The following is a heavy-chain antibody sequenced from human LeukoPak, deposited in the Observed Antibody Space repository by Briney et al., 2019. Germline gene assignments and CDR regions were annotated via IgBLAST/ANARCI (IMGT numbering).Heavy chain of an antibody. CDR1: GGSFSGYY. CDR2: INHSGST. CDR3: YSSSWYRPYYYYGMDV. V-gene: IGHV4-34*01. D-gene: IGHD6-13*01. Sequence: PSETLSLTCAVYGGSFSGYYWNWIRQPPGKGLEWIGEINHSGSTNYNPSLKSRVTISVDTSKNQFSLKLSSVTAADTAVYYCYSSSWYRPYYYYGMDVWGQGTTVTVSS. J-gene: IGHJ6*02.